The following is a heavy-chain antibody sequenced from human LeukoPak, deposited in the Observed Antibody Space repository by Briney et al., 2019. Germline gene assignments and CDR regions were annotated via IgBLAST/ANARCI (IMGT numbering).Heavy chain of an antibody. J-gene: IGHJ6*02. V-gene: IGHV1-69*04. CDR1: GGTFSSYA. Sequence: SVKVSCKASGGTFSSYAISWVRQAPGQGLEWMGRIIPILGIANYAQKFQGRVTITADKSTSTAYMELSSLRSEDTAVYYCARLVVVPAAINYYYGMDVWGQGITVTVSS. CDR2: IIPILGIA. CDR3: ARLVVVPAAINYYYGMDV. D-gene: IGHD2-2*02.